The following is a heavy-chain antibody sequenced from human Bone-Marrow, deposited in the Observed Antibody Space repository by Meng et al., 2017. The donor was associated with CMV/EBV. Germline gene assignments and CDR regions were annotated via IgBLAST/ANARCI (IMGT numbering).Heavy chain of an antibody. Sequence: GESLKISCAASGFTFSSYGMHWVRQAPGKGLEWVAFIRYDGSHKYYADPVKGRFTISRDNSKNTLYMQMNSLRAEDTAVYYCATPGVAAADFDYWGQGTLVTVSS. CDR2: IRYDGSHK. D-gene: IGHD6-25*01. CDR3: ATPGVAAADFDY. CDR1: GFTFSSYG. V-gene: IGHV3-30*02. J-gene: IGHJ4*02.